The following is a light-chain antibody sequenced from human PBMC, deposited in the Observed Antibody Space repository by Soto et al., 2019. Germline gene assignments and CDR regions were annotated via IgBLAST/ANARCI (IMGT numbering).Light chain of an antibody. J-gene: IGLJ3*02. Sequence: QSVLTQPRSVSGSPGQSVTISCTGTSSDVGGYNYVSWYQQHPGKAPKLMIYDVSKRPSGVPDRFSGSKSGNTASLTISGLQDEDEADYYCCSYAGIYTWVFGGGTKVTVL. CDR1: SSDVGGYNY. CDR2: DVS. V-gene: IGLV2-11*01. CDR3: CSYAGIYTWV.